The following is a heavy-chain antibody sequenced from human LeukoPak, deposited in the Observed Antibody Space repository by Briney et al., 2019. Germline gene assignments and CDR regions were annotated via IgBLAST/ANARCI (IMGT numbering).Heavy chain of an antibody. CDR2: IRYDGSNK. Sequence: GGSLRLSCAASGFTFSSYGMHWVRQAPGKGLEWVAFIRYDGSNKYYADSVKGRFTISRDNSKNTLYLQMNSLRAEDTAVYYCAKDGRSNRIAAAGPYYYYYMDVWGKGTTVTISS. CDR1: GFTFSSYG. CDR3: AKDGRSNRIAAAGPYYYYYMDV. V-gene: IGHV3-30*02. J-gene: IGHJ6*03. D-gene: IGHD6-13*01.